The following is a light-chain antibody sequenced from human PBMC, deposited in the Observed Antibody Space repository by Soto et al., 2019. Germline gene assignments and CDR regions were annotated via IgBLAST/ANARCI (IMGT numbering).Light chain of an antibody. V-gene: IGKV1-5*01. CDR3: QQYHSYWT. Sequence: DIQMTESPSTLSASVGDTVTITCRASQSISRWLAWYQQKPGKAPKILISDASILESGVPQRFSGSGSGTEFTLTISSLQTDDFSTYYCQQYHSYWTFGQGTKVDI. CDR1: QSISRW. CDR2: DAS. J-gene: IGKJ1*01.